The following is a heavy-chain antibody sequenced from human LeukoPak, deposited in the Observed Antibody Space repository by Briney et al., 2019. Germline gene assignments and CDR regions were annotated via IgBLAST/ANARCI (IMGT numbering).Heavy chain of an antibody. D-gene: IGHD6-6*01. V-gene: IGHV1-69*13. J-gene: IGHJ3*02. CDR3: ARRLPSIAPHRGGAFDI. Sequence: SVKVSCKASGGTFSSYAISWVRQAPGQGLEWMGWIIPIFGTANYAQKFQGRVTITADESTSTAYMELSSLRSEDTAVYYCARRLPSIAPHRGGAFDIWGQGTMVTVSS. CDR2: IIPIFGTA. CDR1: GGTFSSYA.